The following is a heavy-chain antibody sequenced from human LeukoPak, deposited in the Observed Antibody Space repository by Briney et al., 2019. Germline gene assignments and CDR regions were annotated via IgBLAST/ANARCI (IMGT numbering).Heavy chain of an antibody. CDR1: GFTFSSYG. CDR2: IRYDGSNK. V-gene: IGHV3-30*02. CDR3: AKDKGHPHLYYFDY. Sequence: GGSLRLSCAASGFTFSSYGMHWVRQAPGKGLEWVAFIRYDGSNKYYADSVKGRFTISRDNSKNTLYLQMNSLRAEDTAVYYCAKDKGHPHLYYFDYWGRGTLVTVSS. J-gene: IGHJ4*02.